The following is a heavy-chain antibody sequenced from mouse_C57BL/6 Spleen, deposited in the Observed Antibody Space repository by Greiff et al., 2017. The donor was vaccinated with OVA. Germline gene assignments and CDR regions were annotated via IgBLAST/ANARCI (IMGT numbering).Heavy chain of an antibody. D-gene: IGHD1-1*01. V-gene: IGHV1-82*01. J-gene: IGHJ1*03. Sequence: VQLQQSGPELVKPGASVKISCKASGYAFSSSWMNWVKQRPGKGLEWIGRIYPGDGDTNYNGKFKGKATLTADKSSSTAYMQLSSLTSEVSAVYFCGYGSSYWYFDVWGTGTTVTVSS. CDR1: GYAFSSSW. CDR2: IYPGDGDT. CDR3: GYGSSYWYFDV.